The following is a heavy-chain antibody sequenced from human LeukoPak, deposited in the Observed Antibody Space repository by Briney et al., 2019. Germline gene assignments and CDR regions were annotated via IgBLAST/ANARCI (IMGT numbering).Heavy chain of an antibody. V-gene: IGHV4-39*01. CDR3: ARLGSTMVRGALFDY. CDR1: GGSISSSSYY. Sequence: SETLSLTCTVSGGSISSSSYYWGWIRQPPGKGLEWIGSIYYSGSTYYNPSLKSRVTISVDTSKNQFSLKLSPVTAADTAVYYCARLGSTMVRGALFDYWGQGTLVTVSS. J-gene: IGHJ4*02. D-gene: IGHD3-10*01. CDR2: IYYSGST.